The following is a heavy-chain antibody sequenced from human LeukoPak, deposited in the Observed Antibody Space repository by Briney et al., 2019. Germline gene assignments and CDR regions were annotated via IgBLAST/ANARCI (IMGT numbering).Heavy chain of an antibody. D-gene: IGHD2-21*01. Sequence: GGSLRLSCAASGFTFSSYAMHWVRQAPGKGLEWEAVISYDGSNKYYADSVKGRFTISRDNSKNTLYLQMNSLRAEDTAVYYCARTVVVTYYYGMDVWGQGTTVTVSS. CDR2: ISYDGSNK. CDR3: ARTVVVTYYYGMDV. J-gene: IGHJ6*02. V-gene: IGHV3-30-3*01. CDR1: GFTFSSYA.